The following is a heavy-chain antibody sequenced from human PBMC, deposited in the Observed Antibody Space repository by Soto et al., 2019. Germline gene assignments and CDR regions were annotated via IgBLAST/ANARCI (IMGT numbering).Heavy chain of an antibody. CDR3: ARGNPGVGDAFDI. J-gene: IGHJ3*02. D-gene: IGHD1-1*01. Sequence: GASVKVSCKASGGTFSSYAISWVRQAPGQGLEWMGGIIPIFGTANYAQKFQGRVTITRDTSASTAYMELSSLRSEDTAVYYCARGNPGVGDAFDIWGQGTMVTVSS. CDR2: IIPIFGTA. V-gene: IGHV1-69*05. CDR1: GGTFSSYA.